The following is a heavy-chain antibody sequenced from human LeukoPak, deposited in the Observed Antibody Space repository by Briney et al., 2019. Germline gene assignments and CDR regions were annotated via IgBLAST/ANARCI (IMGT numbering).Heavy chain of an antibody. CDR2: IIPIFGTA. J-gene: IGHJ6*03. D-gene: IGHD2-2*01. CDR3: ARSRDIVVVPAAMWDYYYYYYYMDV. Sequence: SVKVSCKASGGTFSSYAISWVRQAPGQGLEWMGGIIPIFGTANYAQKFQGRVTITADKSTSTAYMELSSLRSEDTAVYYCARSRDIVVVPAAMWDYYYYYYYMDVWGKGTTVTISS. V-gene: IGHV1-69*06. CDR1: GGTFSSYA.